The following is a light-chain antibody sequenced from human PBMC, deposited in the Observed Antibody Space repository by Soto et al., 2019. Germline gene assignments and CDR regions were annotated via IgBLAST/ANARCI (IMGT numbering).Light chain of an antibody. J-gene: IGKJ4*01. CDR1: DDIINS. CDR2: DAS. Sequence: DIQVTQSPSSLSASVGDRVTITCQASDDIINSLNWYQQKPGKAPKLLIHDASILQTGVPSRFSGSGSGTDFTLTITSLKPEDIATYYCQQYDILPITFGGGTKVEIK. CDR3: QQYDILPIT. V-gene: IGKV1-33*01.